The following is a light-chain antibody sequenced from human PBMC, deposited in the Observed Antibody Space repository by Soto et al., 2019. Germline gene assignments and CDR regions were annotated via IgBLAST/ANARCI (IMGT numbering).Light chain of an antibody. CDR3: QQRGNWPRT. V-gene: IGKV3-11*01. CDR1: QSVSSS. J-gene: IGKJ1*01. Sequence: EIVLTQSPATLSLSPGESATLSCRASQSVSSSLGWYQQKPGQAPRLLIYDTSNRATGIPTRFSGSGSGTDFTLTISSLEPEDSAVYYCQQRGNWPRTFGQGTKVEIK. CDR2: DTS.